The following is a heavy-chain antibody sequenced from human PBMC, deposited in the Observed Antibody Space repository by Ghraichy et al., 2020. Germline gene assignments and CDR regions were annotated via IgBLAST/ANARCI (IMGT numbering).Heavy chain of an antibody. CDR3: ARGPYGYFDL. D-gene: IGHD2-8*01. CDR2: INWNGGST. V-gene: IGHV3-20*01. J-gene: IGHJ2*01. CDR1: GFTFDDYG. Sequence: GALRLSCAASGFTFDDYGMSWVRQAPGKGLEWVSGINWNGGSTGYADSVKGRFTISRDNAKNSLYLQMNSLRAEDTALYHCARGPYGYFDLWGRGTLVTVSS.